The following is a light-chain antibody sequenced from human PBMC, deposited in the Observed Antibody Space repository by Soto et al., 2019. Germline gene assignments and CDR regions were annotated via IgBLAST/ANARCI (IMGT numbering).Light chain of an antibody. J-gene: IGLJ3*02. CDR2: LNSDGSH. Sequence: QPVLTQSPSASASLGASVKLICTLSSGHSSYAIAWHQQQPEKGPRYLMKLNSDGSHSKGDGIPDCFSGSSSGAERYLTISSLQSEDEADYYCQTWGTGIRVFGGGTKLTVL. CDR3: QTWGTGIRV. V-gene: IGLV4-69*01. CDR1: SGHSSYA.